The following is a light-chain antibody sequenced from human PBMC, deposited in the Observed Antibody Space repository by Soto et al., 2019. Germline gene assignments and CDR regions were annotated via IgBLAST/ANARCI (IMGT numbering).Light chain of an antibody. J-gene: IGLJ3*02. Sequence: QSALTQPASVSGSPGQSITSSCTGPSSDVGSYNLVSWYQQHPGKAPKLVIYEGSKRPSGVSHRFSGSESGNTASLTISGLQAEDEGDYYCWSYAGGSTWVFGGGTKLTVL. CDR3: WSYAGGSTWV. V-gene: IGLV2-23*01. CDR1: SSDVGSYNL. CDR2: EGS.